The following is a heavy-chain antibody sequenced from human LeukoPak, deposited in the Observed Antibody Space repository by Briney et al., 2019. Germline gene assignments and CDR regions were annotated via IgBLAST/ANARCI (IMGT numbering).Heavy chain of an antibody. D-gene: IGHD6-19*01. Sequence: PGGSLRLSGTASGFSCSSHSMSWVRQAPGKGLDWVSTISPRSDFTFYADSVKGRFTVSRDNSRNTLYLHMSTLRAEDTAVYYCSAQPESLAGAMYSWGQGALVTVSS. CDR3: SAQPESLAGAMYS. CDR2: ISPRSDFT. CDR1: GFSCSSHS. V-gene: IGHV3-23*01. J-gene: IGHJ4*02.